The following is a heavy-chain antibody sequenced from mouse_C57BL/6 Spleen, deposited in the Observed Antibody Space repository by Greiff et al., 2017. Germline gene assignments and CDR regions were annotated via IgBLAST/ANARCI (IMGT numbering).Heavy chain of an antibody. Sequence: EVQLVESGGDLVKPGGSLKLSCAASGFTFSSYGMSWVRQTPDKRLEWVATISSGGSYTYYPDSVKGRFTISRDNAKNTLYLQMSSLKSEDTAMYYCARHPDSSGFYYAMDYWGQGTSVTVSS. CDR1: GFTFSSYG. CDR3: ARHPDSSGFYYAMDY. V-gene: IGHV5-6*01. J-gene: IGHJ4*01. CDR2: ISSGGSYT. D-gene: IGHD3-2*02.